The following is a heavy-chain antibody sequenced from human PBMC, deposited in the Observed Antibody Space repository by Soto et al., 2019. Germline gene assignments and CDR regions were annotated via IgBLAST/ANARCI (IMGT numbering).Heavy chain of an antibody. CDR3: ARRARADYYYMDV. V-gene: IGHV3-64*01. D-gene: IGHD6-6*01. CDR1: GFTFSSDA. J-gene: IGHJ6*03. Sequence: EVHLVESGGGLAQPGGSLRLSCAASGFTFSSDAMDWVRQAPGKGLEYVSGISSNGIGTYYASSVKGRFTISRDNSRDTVYLQMDSLRPEDMAVYYCARRARADYYYMDVWGKGTTVTVS. CDR2: ISSNGIGT.